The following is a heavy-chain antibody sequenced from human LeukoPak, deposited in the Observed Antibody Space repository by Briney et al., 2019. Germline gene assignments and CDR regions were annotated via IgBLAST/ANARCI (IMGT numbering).Heavy chain of an antibody. CDR3: AREIVRSGYGGYYYYGMDV. CDR2: INHSGST. J-gene: IGHJ6*02. D-gene: IGHD5-12*01. Sequence: SETLSLTCAVYGGSFSGYYWSWIRQPPGKGLEWIGEINHSGSTNYNPSLKSRVTISVDTSKNQFSLKLSSVTAADTAVYYCAREIVRSGYGGYYYYGMDVWGQGTTVTVSS. CDR1: GGSFSGYY. V-gene: IGHV4-34*01.